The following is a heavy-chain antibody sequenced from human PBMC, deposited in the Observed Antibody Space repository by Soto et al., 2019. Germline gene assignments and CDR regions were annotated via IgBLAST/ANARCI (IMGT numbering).Heavy chain of an antibody. CDR2: ISGSGFKK. Sequence: GGSLRLSCAASGFIFENFGMSWVRQAPGKGLEWTSSISGSGFKKYYADSVKGRFTISRDNSKSTVYLELNNLSAEDTAVYHCAKNQGVELVPLATVDWFDPWGQGSVVTVPS. CDR1: GFIFENFG. CDR3: AKNQGVELVPLATVDWFDP. V-gene: IGHV3-23*01. J-gene: IGHJ5*02. D-gene: IGHD1-26*01.